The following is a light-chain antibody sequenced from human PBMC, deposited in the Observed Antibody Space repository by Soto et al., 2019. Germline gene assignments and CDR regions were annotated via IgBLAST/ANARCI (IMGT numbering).Light chain of an antibody. V-gene: IGKV1-39*01. CDR3: QQSFSTLLIT. J-gene: IGKJ5*01. CDR1: QSINTY. Sequence: DIQMTQSPSFLSASVGDRVTISCRASQSINTYLNWYQHKPGKAPKLLIYGASDLQSGVPSRFSGGGSETDFALYISSLQPEDVATYSCQQSFSTLLITFGHGTRLESK. CDR2: GAS.